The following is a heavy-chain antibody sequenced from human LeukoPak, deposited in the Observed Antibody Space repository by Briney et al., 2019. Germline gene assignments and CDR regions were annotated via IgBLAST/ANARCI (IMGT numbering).Heavy chain of an antibody. V-gene: IGHV1-2*04. CDR3: ARAYCSSTSCYRYYGMDV. J-gene: IGHJ6*02. D-gene: IGHD2-2*02. Sequence: ASVKVSCKASGYTFTGYYMHWVRQAPGQGLEWMGWINPNSGGTNYAQKFQGWVTMTRDTSISTAYMELSSLRSEDTAVYYCARAYCSSTSCYRYYGMDVWGQGTTVTVSS. CDR1: GYTFTGYY. CDR2: INPNSGGT.